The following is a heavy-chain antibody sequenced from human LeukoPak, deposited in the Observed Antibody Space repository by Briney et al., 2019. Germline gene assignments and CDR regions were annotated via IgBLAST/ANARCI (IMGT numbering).Heavy chain of an antibody. V-gene: IGHV3-64D*09. CDR3: VKEGYDYVWGSYRTDFDY. Sequence: GGSLRLSCSASGFTFSSYAMHWVRQAPGKGLEYVSAISSNGGSTYYADSVKGRFTTSRDNSKNTLYLQMSSLRAEDTAVYYCVKEGYDYVWGSYRTDFDYWGQGTLVTVSS. CDR1: GFTFSSYA. D-gene: IGHD3-16*02. J-gene: IGHJ4*02. CDR2: ISSNGGST.